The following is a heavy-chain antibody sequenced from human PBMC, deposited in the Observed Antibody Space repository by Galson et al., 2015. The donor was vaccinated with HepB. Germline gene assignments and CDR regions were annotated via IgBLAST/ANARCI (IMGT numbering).Heavy chain of an antibody. CDR1: GGSINSYF. D-gene: IGHD4-17*01. Sequence: LSLTCTVSGGSINSYFWSWIRQPPGKGLEWIGYIYSSGSTNYNPSLKSRVTISVDTSKNQFSLKLSSVTAADTAVYYCARRAYGDYGHYFDYWGQGTLVTVSS. CDR2: IYSSGST. V-gene: IGHV4-59*01. CDR3: ARRAYGDYGHYFDY. J-gene: IGHJ4*02.